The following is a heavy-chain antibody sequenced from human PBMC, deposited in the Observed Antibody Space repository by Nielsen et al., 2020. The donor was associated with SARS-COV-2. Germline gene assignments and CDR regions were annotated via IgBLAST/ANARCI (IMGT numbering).Heavy chain of an antibody. CDR3: ARVFSRGVLVDY. D-gene: IGHD3-10*01. CDR2: ISYDGSNK. J-gene: IGHJ4*02. CDR1: GFTFSSYA. Sequence: GESLKISCAASGFTFSSYAMHWVRQAPGKGLEWVAVISYDGSNKYYADSVKGRFTISRDNSKNTLYLQMNSLRAEDTAVYYCARVFSRGVLVDYWGQGTLVTVSS. V-gene: IGHV3-30-3*01.